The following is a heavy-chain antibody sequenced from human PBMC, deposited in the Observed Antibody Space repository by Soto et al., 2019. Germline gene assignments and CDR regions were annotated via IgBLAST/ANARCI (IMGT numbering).Heavy chain of an antibody. CDR2: IYPGDSDT. Sequence: PGESLKISCKGSGYSFTNYYVAWVRQMPGKGLEWMGIIYPGDSDTRYSPSFQGQVTISADKSISTAYLRWSSLKASDTAMYYCARHKVPFLAPLYGSQRGWFDAWGQGTLVTVSS. CDR1: GYSFTNYY. J-gene: IGHJ5*02. CDR3: ARHKVPFLAPLYGSQRGWFDA. D-gene: IGHD3-10*01. V-gene: IGHV5-51*01.